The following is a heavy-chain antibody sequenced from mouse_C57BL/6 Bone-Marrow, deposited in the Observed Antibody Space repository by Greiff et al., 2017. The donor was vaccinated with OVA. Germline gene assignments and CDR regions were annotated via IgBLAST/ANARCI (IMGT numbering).Heavy chain of an antibody. J-gene: IGHJ3*01. CDR2: IHPNSGST. Sequence: QVHVKQPGAELVKPGASVKLSCKASGYTFTSYWMHWVKQRPGQGLEWIGMIHPNSGSTNYNEKFKSKATLTVDKSSSTAYMQLSSLTSEDSAVYYWARWGPFAYWGQGTLVTVSA. CDR3: ARWGPFAY. V-gene: IGHV1-64*01. CDR1: GYTFTSYW.